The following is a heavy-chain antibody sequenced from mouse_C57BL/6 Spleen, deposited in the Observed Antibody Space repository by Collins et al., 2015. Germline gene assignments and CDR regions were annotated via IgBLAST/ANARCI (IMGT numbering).Heavy chain of an antibody. CDR2: IRLKSNNYAT. D-gene: IGHD2-14*01. Sequence: EVKLEESGGGLVQPGGSMKLSCVASGFTFSNYWMNWVRQSPEKGLEWVAEIRLKSNNYATHYAESVKGRFTISRDDSKSSVYLQMNNLRAEDTGIYYCTRDYRYDLWFAYWGQGTLVTVSA. J-gene: IGHJ3*01. V-gene: IGHV6-6*02. CDR1: GFTFSNYW. CDR3: TRDYRYDLWFAY.